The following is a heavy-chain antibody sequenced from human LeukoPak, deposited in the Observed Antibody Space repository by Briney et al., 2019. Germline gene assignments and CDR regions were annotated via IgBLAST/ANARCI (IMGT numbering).Heavy chain of an antibody. V-gene: IGHV3-9*01. D-gene: IGHD4-11*01. Sequence: GGSLRLSCAASGFTFDDYAMHWVRQAPGKGLEWVSGISWSSGSIGYADSVKGRFTISRDNAKNSLYLQMNSLRAEDTALYYCAKDYSNYYYYGMDVWGQGTTVTVSS. CDR1: GFTFDDYA. J-gene: IGHJ6*02. CDR3: AKDYSNYYYYGMDV. CDR2: ISWSSGSI.